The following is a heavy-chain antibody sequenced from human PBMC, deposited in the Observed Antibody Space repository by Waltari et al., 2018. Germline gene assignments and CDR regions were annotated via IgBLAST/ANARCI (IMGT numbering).Heavy chain of an antibody. J-gene: IGHJ6*02. CDR1: GGSISSHY. V-gene: IGHV4-59*11. Sequence: VQLQESGPGLVKPSETLSLTCTVSGGSISSHYWSWIRQPPGKGLEWIGYIYYSGSTNYNPSLKSRVTISVDTSKNQFSLKLSSVTAADTAVYYCARGKTGYYYYGMDVWGQGTTVTVSS. CDR3: ARGKTGYYYYGMDV. D-gene: IGHD3-9*01. CDR2: IYYSGST.